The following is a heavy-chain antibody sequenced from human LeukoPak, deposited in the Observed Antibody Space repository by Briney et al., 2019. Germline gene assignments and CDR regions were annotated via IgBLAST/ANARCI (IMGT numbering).Heavy chain of an antibody. CDR3: ARDYSGYEGMDV. Sequence: ASVKVSCKASGGTFSSYAISWVRQAPGQGLEWMGWISAYNVNTNSAQNLQGRVTMTTDTSTSTTYMELRSLRSDDTAVYYCARDYSGYEGMDVWGKGTTVTVSS. D-gene: IGHD1-26*01. J-gene: IGHJ6*04. CDR2: ISAYNVNT. V-gene: IGHV1-18*01. CDR1: GGTFSSYA.